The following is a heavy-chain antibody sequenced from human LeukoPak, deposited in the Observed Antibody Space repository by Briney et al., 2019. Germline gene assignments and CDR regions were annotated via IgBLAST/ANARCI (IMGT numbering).Heavy chain of an antibody. J-gene: IGHJ4*02. V-gene: IGHV4-38-2*02. D-gene: IGHD2-8*01. CDR2: IDHSGST. CDR1: GYSISSGYY. CDR3: ARGGIVLMVYAKGGIDY. Sequence: SETPSLTCSVSGYSISSGYYWGWIRQPPGKGLEWIGSIDHSGSTYYNPSLKSRVTISVDTSKNQFSLKLSSVTAADTAVYYCARGGIVLMVYAKGGIDYWGQGTLVTVSS.